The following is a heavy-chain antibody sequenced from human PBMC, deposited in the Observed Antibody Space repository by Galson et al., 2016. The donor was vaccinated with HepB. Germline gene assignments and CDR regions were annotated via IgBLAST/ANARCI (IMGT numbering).Heavy chain of an antibody. D-gene: IGHD2-2*01. Sequence: ETLSLTCTVSGGSISSSSYYWGWIRQPPGKGLEWIGSIYYSGSTYYNPSLKSRVTISVDTSKNQFSLKLSSVTAADTAVYYCARLGFWCSSTTCYGGHDYWGQGTLVTVSS. CDR3: ARLGFWCSSTTCYGGHDY. CDR1: GGSISSSSYY. V-gene: IGHV4-39*01. J-gene: IGHJ4*02. CDR2: IYYSGST.